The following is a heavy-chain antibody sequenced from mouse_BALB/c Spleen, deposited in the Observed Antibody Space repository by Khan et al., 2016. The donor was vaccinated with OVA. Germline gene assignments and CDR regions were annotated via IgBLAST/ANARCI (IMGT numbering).Heavy chain of an antibody. D-gene: IGHD1-2*01. CDR3: ARRNYFGYTFAY. Sequence: QVQLQQSGAELARPGASVKLSCKASGYTFTNYYINWVKQRTGKGLEWIGEISPGGGGTYYNERFKGQATLTADKSTSTAYMQLSSLTSVAYAVYFCARRNYFGYTFAYWGQGTLVTVSA. CDR2: ISPGGGGT. J-gene: IGHJ3*01. V-gene: IGHV1-77*01. CDR1: GYTFTNYY.